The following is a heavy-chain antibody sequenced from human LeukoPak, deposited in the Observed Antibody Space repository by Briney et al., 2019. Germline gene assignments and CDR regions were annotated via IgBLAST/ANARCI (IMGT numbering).Heavy chain of an antibody. CDR2: ISSSSSTI. V-gene: IGHV3-48*01. CDR1: GFTFSSHS. D-gene: IGHD3-22*01. J-gene: IGHJ4*02. CDR3: ARGAYYYED. Sequence: GGSLRLSCAASGFTFSSHSMNWDRQAPGKGLEWVSYISSSSSTIYYADSVKGRFTISRDNAKNSLYLQMNSLRAEDTAVYYCARGAYYYEDWGQGTLVTVSS.